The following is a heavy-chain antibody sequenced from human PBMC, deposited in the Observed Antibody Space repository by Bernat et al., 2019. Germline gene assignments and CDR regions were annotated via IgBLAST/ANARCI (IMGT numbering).Heavy chain of an antibody. D-gene: IGHD3-3*01. J-gene: IGHJ5*02. CDR3: ARQDDFWSGFVV. Sequence: VQLVESGGGVVQPGGSLRLSCAASGFTVSSNYMSWVRQAPGKGLEWVSTIYSDGSTYYADSVKGRFVSSRDNSKNTLFLHMSRLRADDMALYYCARQDDFWSGFVVWGQGTLVTVSS. CDR2: IYSDGST. CDR1: GFTVSSNY. V-gene: IGHV3-66*04.